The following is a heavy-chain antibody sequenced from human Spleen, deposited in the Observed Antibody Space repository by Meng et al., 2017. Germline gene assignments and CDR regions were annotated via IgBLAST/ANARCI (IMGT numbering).Heavy chain of an antibody. J-gene: IGHJ4*02. V-gene: IGHV4-59*01. CDR3: ARDRSDSWTEY. CDR2: IYYSGST. CDR1: GGSISSYY. D-gene: IGHD6-13*01. Sequence: SETLSLTCTVSGGSISSYYWSWIRQPPGKGLEWIGYIYYSGSTNYNPSLKSRVTISVDTSKNQFSLKLSSVTAADTAVYYCARDRSDSWTEYWGQGTLVTVSS.